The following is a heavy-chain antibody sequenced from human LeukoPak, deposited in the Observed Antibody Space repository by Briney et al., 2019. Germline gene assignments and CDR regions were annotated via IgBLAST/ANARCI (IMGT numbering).Heavy chain of an antibody. CDR2: IYHTGST. CDR3: ARQLFNTSRHFDS. V-gene: IGHV4-38-2*01. CDR1: GYSISSGYY. Sequence: PSETLSLTCGVSGYSISSGYYWGWIRQPPEKGLQWIGTIYHTGSTYYKPSLKSRVTISVDTSKNQFSLKLNSVTAADTAVYYCARQLFNTSRHFDSWGQGTLVTVSS. D-gene: IGHD2-2*01. J-gene: IGHJ4*02.